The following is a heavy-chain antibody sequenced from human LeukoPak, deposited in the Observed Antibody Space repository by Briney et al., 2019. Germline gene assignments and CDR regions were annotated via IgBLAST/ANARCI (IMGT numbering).Heavy chain of an antibody. J-gene: IGHJ5*02. CDR3: ARGSDRWNWFDP. CDR1: GYTFTGYY. CDR2: INPNSGGT. Sequence: ASVKVSCTASGYTFTGYYMHWVRQAPGQGLEWMGRINPNSGGTNYAQKFQGRVTMTRDTSISTAYMELSRLRSDDTAVYYCARGSDRWNWFDPWGQGTLVTVSS. V-gene: IGHV1-2*06. D-gene: IGHD2-15*01.